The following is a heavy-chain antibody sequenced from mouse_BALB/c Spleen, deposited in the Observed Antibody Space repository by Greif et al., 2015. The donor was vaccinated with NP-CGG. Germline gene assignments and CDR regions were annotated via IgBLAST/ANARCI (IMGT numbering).Heavy chain of an antibody. CDR1: GFNIKDTY. J-gene: IGHJ4*01. CDR3: ARWGEYYYGSFSGAMDY. V-gene: IGHV14-3*02. CDR2: IDPANGNT. Sequence: EVQLQQSGAELVKPGASVKLSCTASGFNIKDTYMHWVKQRPEQGLEWIGRIDPANGNTKYDPKFQGKATITADTSSNTAYLQLSSLTSEDTAVYYCARWGEYYYGSFSGAMDYWGQGTSVTVSS. D-gene: IGHD1-1*01.